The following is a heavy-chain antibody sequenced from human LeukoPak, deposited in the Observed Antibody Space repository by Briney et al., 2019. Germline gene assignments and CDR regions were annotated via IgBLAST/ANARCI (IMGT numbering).Heavy chain of an antibody. D-gene: IGHD3-22*01. V-gene: IGHV4-34*01. Sequence: SETLSLTCAVYGGSFSGYYWSWIRQPPGKGLEWIGEINHSGSTNYNPSLKSRVTISVDTSKNQISLKLSSVTAADTAVYYCARVTYYYDSSGYRPASNFDYWGQGTLVTVSS. CDR2: INHSGST. J-gene: IGHJ4*02. CDR1: GGSFSGYY. CDR3: ARVTYYYDSSGYRPASNFDY.